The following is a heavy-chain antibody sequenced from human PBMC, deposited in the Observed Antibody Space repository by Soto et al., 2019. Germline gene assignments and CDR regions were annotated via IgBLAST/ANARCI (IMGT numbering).Heavy chain of an antibody. D-gene: IGHD2-2*01. CDR3: VRGGDCITTSCYGNWFGP. J-gene: IGHJ5*02. Sequence: PVVSLRLSCAASGFTLSTYWMHWIRQVPGKGLEWVSRINSDASHTYYADSVKGRFTISRDNAKNTVHLEMTSLKAEAQAVYYCVRGGDCITTSCYGNWFGPWGQGTLVTVSS. CDR2: INSDASHT. CDR1: GFTLSTYW. V-gene: IGHV3-74*01.